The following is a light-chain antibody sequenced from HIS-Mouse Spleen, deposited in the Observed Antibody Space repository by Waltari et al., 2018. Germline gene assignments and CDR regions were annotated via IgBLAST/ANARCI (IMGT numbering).Light chain of an antibody. CDR1: QSALYSPNNKNY. CDR2: WAS. Sequence: DIVMTQSPDSLAVSLGERATNNCKSSQSALYSPNNKNYLAWYQPKPGQPPKLLIYWASTRESGVPDRFSGSGSGTDFTLTISSLQAEDVAVYYCQQYYSTPLTFGGGTKVEIK. V-gene: IGKV4-1*01. CDR3: QQYYSTPLT. J-gene: IGKJ4*01.